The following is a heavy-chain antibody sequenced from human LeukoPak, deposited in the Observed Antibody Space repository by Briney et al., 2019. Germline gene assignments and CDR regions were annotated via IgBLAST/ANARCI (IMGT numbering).Heavy chain of an antibody. Sequence: GGSLRLSCSASGFPFSSYAMHWVRQAPGKGLEYVSAISDSGGSTYYADSVKGRFTISRDSSKNTLYPQMSSLRAEDTAVYFCVRGYSFGPYGMDVWGQGTTVTVSS. CDR3: VRGYSFGPYGMDV. V-gene: IGHV3-64D*09. CDR2: ISDSGGST. D-gene: IGHD2-15*01. J-gene: IGHJ6*02. CDR1: GFPFSSYA.